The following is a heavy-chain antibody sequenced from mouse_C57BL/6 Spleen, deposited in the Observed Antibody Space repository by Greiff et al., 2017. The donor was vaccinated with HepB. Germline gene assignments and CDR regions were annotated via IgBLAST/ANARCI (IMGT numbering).Heavy chain of an antibody. D-gene: IGHD3-2*02. V-gene: IGHV1-50*01. CDR3: AIQLRFAWFAY. J-gene: IGHJ3*01. CDR1: GYTFTSYW. CDR2: IDPSDSYT. Sequence: QVQLKESGAELVKPGASVKLSCKASGYTFTSYWMQWVKQRPGQGLEWIGEIDPSDSYTNYNQKFKGKATLTVDKSSSTAYMQLSSLTSEDSAVYYCAIQLRFAWFAYWGQGTLVTVSA.